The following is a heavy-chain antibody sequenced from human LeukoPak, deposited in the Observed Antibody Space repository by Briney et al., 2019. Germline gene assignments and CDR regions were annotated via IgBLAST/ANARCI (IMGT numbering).Heavy chain of an antibody. J-gene: IGHJ4*02. D-gene: IGHD2-2*01. V-gene: IGHV3-23*01. CDR2: ISGGGDRT. CDR3: AKLGCTGTICYANY. CDR1: GFNFRDYA. Sequence: PGGSLRLSCAASGFNFRDYAMTGVRQIPGKGLEGVSVISGGGDRTDYADSMKGRFTISRDNSKNTLYLQMNSLRAEDTALYYCAKLGCTGTICYANYWGQGTLVTVSS.